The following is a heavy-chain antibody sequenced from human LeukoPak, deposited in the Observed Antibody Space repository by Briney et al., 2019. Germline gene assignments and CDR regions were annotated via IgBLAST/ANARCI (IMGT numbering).Heavy chain of an antibody. CDR1: GYTFTSYG. CDR3: ARDLLRYFDWLPDLGGLGGDAFDI. CDR2: ISAYNGNT. V-gene: IGHV1-18*01. Sequence: RASVKVSCKASGYTFTSYGISWVRQAPGQGLEWMGWISAYNGNTNYAQKLQGRVTMTTDTSTSTAYMELRSLRSDDTAVYYCARDLLRYFDWLPDLGGLGGDAFDIWGQGTMVTVSS. J-gene: IGHJ3*02. D-gene: IGHD3-9*01.